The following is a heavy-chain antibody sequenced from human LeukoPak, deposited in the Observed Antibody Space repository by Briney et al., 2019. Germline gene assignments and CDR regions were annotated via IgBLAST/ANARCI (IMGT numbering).Heavy chain of an antibody. V-gene: IGHV4-34*01. CDR3: ARDYYDSSGHLAHDAFGI. J-gene: IGHJ3*02. CDR2: INHSGST. CDR1: GGSFSGYY. Sequence: SETLSLTCAVYGGSFSGYYWSWIRQPPGKGLEWIGEINHSGSTNYNPSLKSRVAISVDTSKNQFSLKLSSVTAADTAVYYCARDYYDSSGHLAHDAFGIWGQGTMVTVSS. D-gene: IGHD3-22*01.